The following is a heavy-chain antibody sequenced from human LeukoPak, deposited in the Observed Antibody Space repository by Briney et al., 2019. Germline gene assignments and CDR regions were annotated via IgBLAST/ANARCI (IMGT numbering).Heavy chain of an antibody. CDR2: ISSSSSTI. D-gene: IGHD3-22*01. V-gene: IGHV3-48*02. J-gene: IGHJ5*02. CDR3: ARDRDHYYDSSGYWFSWFDP. CDR1: GFTFSSYS. Sequence: GGSLRLSCAASGFTFSSYSMNWVRQAPGKGLEWVSYISSSSSTIYYADSVKGRFTISRDNAKNSLYLQMNSPRDEDTAVYCCARDRDHYYDSSGYWFSWFDPWGQGTLVTVSS.